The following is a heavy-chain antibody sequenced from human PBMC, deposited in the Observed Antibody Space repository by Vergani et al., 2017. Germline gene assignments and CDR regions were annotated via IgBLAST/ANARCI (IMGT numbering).Heavy chain of an antibody. Sequence: QVKLQESGPGLVKPSETLSLPCTVSGASVNSYHWSWIRQHPGKGLEWIGYTYSTGSTHHNPSLRRRINMSVDTSKNQFSLKLNSVTAEDTAMYYCARMGGYDEGDAFRIGYLDSWGPGILVTVSS. J-gene: IGHJ4*02. CDR3: ARMGGYDEGDAFRIGYLDS. V-gene: IGHV4-59*06. CDR2: TYSTGST. D-gene: IGHD3-22*01. CDR1: GASVNSYH.